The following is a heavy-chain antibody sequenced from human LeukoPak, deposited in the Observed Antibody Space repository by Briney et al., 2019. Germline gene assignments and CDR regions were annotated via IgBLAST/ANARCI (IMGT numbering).Heavy chain of an antibody. Sequence: KPSETLSLTCTVSGGSISSYYWSWIRQPPGKGLEWIGEINHSGGTNYNPSLKSRVTISVDTSKNQFSLKLSSVTAADTAVYYCARAPAYCSSTSCYIYYYYYGMDVWGQGTTVTVSS. J-gene: IGHJ6*02. CDR2: INHSGGT. CDR3: ARAPAYCSSTSCYIYYYYYGMDV. CDR1: GGSISSYY. V-gene: IGHV4-34*01. D-gene: IGHD2-2*01.